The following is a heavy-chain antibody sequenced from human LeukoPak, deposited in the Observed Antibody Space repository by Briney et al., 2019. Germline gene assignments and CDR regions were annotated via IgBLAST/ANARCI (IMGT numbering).Heavy chain of an antibody. D-gene: IGHD3-10*01. J-gene: IGHJ4*02. CDR3: AKVPEVGCPIY. V-gene: IGHV3-23*01. CDR2: ISGSGGST. CDR1: GFTFSSYA. Sequence: GGSLRLSCAASGFTFSSYAMTWVRQAPEKGQEWVSAISGSGGSTYYADSVKARFTISRDNSKNTLYLQMNSLRAEDGAVYYCAKVPEVGCPIYWGQGTLVTVSS.